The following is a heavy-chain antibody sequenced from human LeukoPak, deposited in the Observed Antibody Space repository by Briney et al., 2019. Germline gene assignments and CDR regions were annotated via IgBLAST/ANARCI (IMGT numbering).Heavy chain of an antibody. D-gene: IGHD2-2*01. CDR3: ARGYCSSTSCHHFDY. V-gene: IGHV3-48*03. CDR2: ISSSGSTI. CDR1: GFTFSSYE. Sequence: GGSLRLSCAASGFTFSSYEMNWVRQAPGKGLEWVSYISSSGSTIYYADSVKGRFTISRDNAKNSLYLQMNSLRAEDTALYYCARGYCSSTSCHHFDYWGQGTLVTVSS. J-gene: IGHJ4*02.